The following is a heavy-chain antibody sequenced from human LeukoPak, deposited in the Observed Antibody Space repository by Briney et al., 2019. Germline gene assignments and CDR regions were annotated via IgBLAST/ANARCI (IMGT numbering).Heavy chain of an antibody. Sequence: GGSLRPYCEASGFTFSDHYMDWVRQAPGQGLKWVGRTRNKAKSYTTEYAASVKGRFTISRDDSKNSLYLQMNSLKTEDTAVYYCARAQIERFYYYGMDVWGQGTTVTVSS. CDR2: TRNKAKSYTT. J-gene: IGHJ6*02. V-gene: IGHV3-72*01. CDR1: GFTFSDHY. CDR3: ARAQIERFYYYGMDV.